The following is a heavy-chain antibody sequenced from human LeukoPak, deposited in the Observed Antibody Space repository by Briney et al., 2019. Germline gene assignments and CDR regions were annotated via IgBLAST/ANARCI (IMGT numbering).Heavy chain of an antibody. CDR1: GFTVSSNY. Sequence: GGSLRLSCAASGFTVSSNYMSWVRDTPGQGLEWVSLIYSGGSTYYADSVKGRFTISRDNSKDTLYLQMNSLRAEDTAVYYCASRDKGYYYGMDVWGQGTTVTVSS. CDR3: ASRDKGYYYGMDV. CDR2: IYSGGST. D-gene: IGHD5-24*01. V-gene: IGHV3-66*01. J-gene: IGHJ6*02.